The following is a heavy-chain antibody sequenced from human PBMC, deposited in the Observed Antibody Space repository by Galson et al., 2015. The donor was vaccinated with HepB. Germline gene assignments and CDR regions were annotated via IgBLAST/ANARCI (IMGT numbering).Heavy chain of an antibody. J-gene: IGHJ3*02. Sequence: QSGAEVKKPGESLRISCKASGSTFTNYYFHWVRQAPGQGLEWIGCIKPNRRGTYHAQNFQGRVIMTRDTSITTVYMELSHLTSDDTAMYYCARTDDGDYEKVAFEIWGQGTMVTFSS. V-gene: IGHV1-2*02. CDR3: ARTDDGDYEKVAFEI. CDR2: IKPNRRGT. CDR1: GSTFTNYY. D-gene: IGHD4-17*01.